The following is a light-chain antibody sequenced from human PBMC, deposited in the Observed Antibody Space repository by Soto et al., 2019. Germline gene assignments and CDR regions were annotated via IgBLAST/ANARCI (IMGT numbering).Light chain of an antibody. V-gene: IGKV3-20*01. CDR2: GAS. CDR1: QSVSSSY. Sequence: EIVLTQSPGALSLSPGERATLSCGASQSVSSSYLAWYQQKPGQAPRLLIYGASTRATGIPDRFSGSGSGTDFTLTISRLEPEDFAVDYCQQYGSSPRTFGQGTKVEIK. J-gene: IGKJ1*01. CDR3: QQYGSSPRT.